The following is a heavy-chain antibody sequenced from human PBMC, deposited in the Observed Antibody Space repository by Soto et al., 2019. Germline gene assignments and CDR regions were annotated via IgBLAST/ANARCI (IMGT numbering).Heavy chain of an antibody. J-gene: IGHJ4*02. CDR1: GFSFSSYP. V-gene: IGHV3-30-3*01. CDR2: ISYDGYHK. D-gene: IGHD3-16*01. Sequence: QVQLVESGGGVVQPGRSLRLSCAASGFSFSSYPMHWVRQTPGMGLEWVAVISYDGYHKYYADSVKGRFTISRDNSENTLSLQMESLRGEDAALYYCARDTNMIQAQYYFDFRGQGTLVTVSS. CDR3: ARDTNMIQAQYYFDF.